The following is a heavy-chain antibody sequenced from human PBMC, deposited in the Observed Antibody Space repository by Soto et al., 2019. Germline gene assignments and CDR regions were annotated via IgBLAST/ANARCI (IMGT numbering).Heavy chain of an antibody. Sequence: ASVKVSCKASGYTFTSYGISWVRQAPGQGLEWMGWISAYNGNTNYAQKLQGRVTMTTDTSTSTAYMELRSLRSDDTAVYYCARVIVDSTGPPRYYYYYYMDVWGKGTTVTVSS. CDR1: GYTFTSYG. D-gene: IGHD1-1*01. CDR2: ISAYNGNT. V-gene: IGHV1-18*01. CDR3: ARVIVDSTGPPRYYYYYYMDV. J-gene: IGHJ6*03.